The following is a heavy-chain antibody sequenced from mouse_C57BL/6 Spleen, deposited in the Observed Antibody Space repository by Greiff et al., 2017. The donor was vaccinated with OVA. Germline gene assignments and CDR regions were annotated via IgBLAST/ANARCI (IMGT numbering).Heavy chain of an antibody. Sequence: VQLVESGAELVRPGTSVKVSCKASGYAFTNYLIEWVKQRPGQGLEWIGVINPGSGGTNYNEKFKGKATLTADKSSSTAYMQLSSLTSEDSAVYFCARDSYYDYLCAYWGQGTLVTVSA. J-gene: IGHJ3*01. CDR2: INPGSGGT. D-gene: IGHD2-4*01. CDR3: ARDSYYDYLCAY. V-gene: IGHV1-54*01. CDR1: GYAFTNYL.